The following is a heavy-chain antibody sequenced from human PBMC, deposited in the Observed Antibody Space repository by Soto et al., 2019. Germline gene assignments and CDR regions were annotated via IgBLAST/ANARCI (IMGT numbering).Heavy chain of an antibody. V-gene: IGHV3-30-3*01. J-gene: IGHJ6*02. CDR3: ARDPAARPYYYYGMDV. CDR1: GFTFSSYA. Sequence: PGGSLRLSCAASGFTFSSYAMHWVRQAPGKGLEWVAVISYDGSNRYYADSVKGRFTISRDNSKNTLYLQMNSLRAEDTAVYYCARDPAARPYYYYGMDVWGQGTTVTVSS. CDR2: ISYDGSNR. D-gene: IGHD6-6*01.